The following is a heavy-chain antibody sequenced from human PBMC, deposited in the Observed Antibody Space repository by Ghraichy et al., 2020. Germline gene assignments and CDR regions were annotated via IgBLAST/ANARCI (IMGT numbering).Heavy chain of an antibody. CDR3: VRDPGYCSGGRCYGDAFDI. J-gene: IGHJ3*02. V-gene: IGHV3-21*01. Sequence: GGSLRLSCAASGFTFSSFSMNWVRQAPGKGLEWVSSICSASSYIYYADSVKGRFTISRDNAKSSLYLQINSLRAEDTAVYYCVRDPGYCSGGRCYGDAFDIWGQGTMVTVSS. D-gene: IGHD2-15*01. CDR2: ICSASSYI. CDR1: GFTFSSFS.